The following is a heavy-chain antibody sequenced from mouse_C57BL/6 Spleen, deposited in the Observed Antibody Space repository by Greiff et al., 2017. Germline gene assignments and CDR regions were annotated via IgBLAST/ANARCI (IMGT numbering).Heavy chain of an antibody. J-gene: IGHJ3*01. CDR3: AKEGIFGSGPWFAC. Sequence: VKLVESGPGLVQPSPCLSITCTVSGFSFTSYGVHWVRQSPGKGLEWLGVIWSGGSTDYHAAFMSRLSITKDNSKSQVFLKMNSLQADDTAIYYCAKEGIFGSGPWFACWGQGTLVTVSA. V-gene: IGHV2-5*01. D-gene: IGHD1-1*01. CDR2: IWSGGST. CDR1: GFSFTSYG.